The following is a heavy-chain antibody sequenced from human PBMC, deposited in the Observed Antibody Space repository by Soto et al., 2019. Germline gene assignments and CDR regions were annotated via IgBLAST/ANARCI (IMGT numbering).Heavy chain of an antibody. CDR1: GFTFSSYA. CDR3: AKVSAVSSSWLDAFDI. V-gene: IGHV3-23*01. D-gene: IGHD6-13*01. J-gene: IGHJ3*02. CDR2: ISGSGGST. Sequence: GGSLRLFCAASGFTFSSYAMSWVRQAPGKGLEWVSAISGSGGSTYYADSVKGRFTISRDNSKNTLYLQMNSLRAEDTAVYYCAKVSAVSSSWLDAFDIWGQGTMVTVSS.